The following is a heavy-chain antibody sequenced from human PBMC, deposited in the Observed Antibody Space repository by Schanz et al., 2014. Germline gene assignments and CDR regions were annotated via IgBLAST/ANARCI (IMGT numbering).Heavy chain of an antibody. J-gene: IGHJ4*02. D-gene: IGHD5-18*01. CDR1: GFTFSSYS. CDR3: ARDRVYSYGLPADY. V-gene: IGHV3-48*02. Sequence: EVKLVESGGGLVQPGGSLRLSCAASGFTFSSYSMNWVRQAPGKGLEWISFISSGGSTIYYADSVRGRFTLSRDNAKNSLYLQMYSLRDEDTAVYYCARDRVYSYGLPADYWGQGTLVTVSS. CDR2: ISSGGSTI.